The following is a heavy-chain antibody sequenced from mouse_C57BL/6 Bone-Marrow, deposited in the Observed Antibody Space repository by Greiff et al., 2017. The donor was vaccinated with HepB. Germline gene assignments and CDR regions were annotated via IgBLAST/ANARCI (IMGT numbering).Heavy chain of an antibody. CDR2: IDPENGDT. D-gene: IGHD1-1*01. J-gene: IGHJ2*01. CDR1: GFNIKDDY. CDR3: AKSLHRLLRFDY. Sequence: EVQLKQSGAELVRPGASVKLSCTASGFNIKDDYMHWVKQRPEQGLEWIGWIDPENGDTEYASKFQGKATITADTSSNTAYLQLSSLTSEDSAVYYCAKSLHRLLRFDYWGQGTTLTVSS. V-gene: IGHV14-4*01.